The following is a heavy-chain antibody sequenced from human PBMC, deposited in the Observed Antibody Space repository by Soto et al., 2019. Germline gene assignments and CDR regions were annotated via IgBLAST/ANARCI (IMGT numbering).Heavy chain of an antibody. CDR1: GFTFSSYA. J-gene: IGHJ4*02. V-gene: IGHV3-30-3*01. D-gene: IGHD2-15*01. CDR2: ISYDGSNK. Sequence: GGSLRLSCAASGFTFSSYAMHWVRQAPGKGLEWVAVISYDGSNKYYADSVKGRFTNSRDNSKNTLYLQMNSLRAEDTAVYYCAREVALSRNYYFDYWGQGTLVTVSS. CDR3: AREVALSRNYYFDY.